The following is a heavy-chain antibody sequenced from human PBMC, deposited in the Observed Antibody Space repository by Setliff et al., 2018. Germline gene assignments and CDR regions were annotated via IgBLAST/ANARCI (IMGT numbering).Heavy chain of an antibody. Sequence: ASVKVSCKASGGTFSSYGISWVRQAPGQGLEWLGGTIPNFGTTNYAQEFQGRVTITTDESTNTAYMELSSLRSEDTAMYYCAREKVVVVSATSYHYYMDVWGKGTTVTVSS. CDR3: AREKVVVVSATSYHYYMDV. D-gene: IGHD2-15*01. V-gene: IGHV1-69*05. J-gene: IGHJ6*03. CDR1: GGTFSSYG. CDR2: TIPNFGTT.